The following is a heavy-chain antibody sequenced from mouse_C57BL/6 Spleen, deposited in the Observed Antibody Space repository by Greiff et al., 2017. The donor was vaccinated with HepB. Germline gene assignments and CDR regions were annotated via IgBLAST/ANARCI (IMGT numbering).Heavy chain of an antibody. D-gene: IGHD1-1*01. CDR1: GYTFPDHT. CDR3: ARDGISYWYFDV. V-gene: IGHV1-78*01. J-gene: IGHJ1*03. CDR2: IYPRDGST. Sequence: QVQLQQSDAELVKPGASVKISCKVSGYTFPDHTIHWMKQRPEQGLEWIGSIYPRDGSTKYNEKFKGKATLTADKSSSTAYMQLNSLTSEDSAVYFCARDGISYWYFDVWGTGTTVTVSS.